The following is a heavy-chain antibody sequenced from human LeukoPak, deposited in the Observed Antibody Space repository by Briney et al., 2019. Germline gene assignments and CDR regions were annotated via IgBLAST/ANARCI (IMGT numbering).Heavy chain of an antibody. CDR3: ARERRSFYDSSGYSPAFDY. CDR1: GFTFSDYY. D-gene: IGHD3-22*01. Sequence: GGSPRLSCAASGFTFSDYYMSWIRQAPGKGLEWVSYISSSSSYTNYADSVKGRFTISRDNAKNSLYLQMNSLRAEDTAVYYCARERRSFYDSSGYSPAFDYWGQGTLVTVSS. J-gene: IGHJ4*02. V-gene: IGHV3-11*05. CDR2: ISSSSSYT.